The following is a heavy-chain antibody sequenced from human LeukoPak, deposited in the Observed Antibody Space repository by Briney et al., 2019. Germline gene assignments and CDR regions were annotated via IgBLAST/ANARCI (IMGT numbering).Heavy chain of an antibody. CDR1: GYTFTGYY. Sequence: ASVKVSCKASGYTFTGYYMHWVRQAPGQGLEWMGWINPNSGGTNYAQKFQGRVTMTRDTSISTAYMELSRLRSDDTAVYYCARDPSINGYYFDYWGQGTLVTVSS. J-gene: IGHJ4*02. D-gene: IGHD3-10*01. V-gene: IGHV1-2*02. CDR2: INPNSGGT. CDR3: ARDPSINGYYFDY.